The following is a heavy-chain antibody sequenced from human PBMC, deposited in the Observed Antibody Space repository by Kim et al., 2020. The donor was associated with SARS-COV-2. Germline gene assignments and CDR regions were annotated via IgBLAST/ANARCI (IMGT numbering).Heavy chain of an antibody. J-gene: IGHJ5*02. CDR3: ASGKDIVVVPAASRWFDP. V-gene: IGHV4-34*01. D-gene: IGHD2-2*01. Sequence: KSRVTISVDTSKNQFSLKLSSVTAADTAVYYCASGKDIVVVPAASRWFDPWGQGTLVTVSS.